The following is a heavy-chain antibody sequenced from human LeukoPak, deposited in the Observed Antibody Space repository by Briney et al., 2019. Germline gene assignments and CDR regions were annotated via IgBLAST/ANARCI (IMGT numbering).Heavy chain of an antibody. D-gene: IGHD1-7*01. CDR3: ARDNWNYGSSMDV. V-gene: IGHV4-59*01. CDR1: GGSISSYY. CDR2: IYYSGST. Sequence: PSETLSLTYTVSGGSISSYYWSWIQQPPGKGLEWIGYIYYSGSTNYNPSLKSRVTISVDTSKNQFSLKLSSVTAADTAVYYCARDNWNYGSSMDVWGQGTTVTVSS. J-gene: IGHJ6*02.